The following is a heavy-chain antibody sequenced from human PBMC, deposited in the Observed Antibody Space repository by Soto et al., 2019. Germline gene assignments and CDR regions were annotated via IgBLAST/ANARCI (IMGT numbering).Heavy chain of an antibody. CDR1: GFISRSYW. D-gene: IGHD2-2*01. Sequence: GSLILSCAASGFISRSYWMHWVRQVPGKGLVWVSRINGDGRSTSYADSVKGRFTISRDNAKNTLYLQMNSLRADDTAVYYCARAQYLADDAFDIWGQGAMVTVSS. V-gene: IGHV3-74*01. CDR3: ARAQYLADDAFDI. CDR2: INGDGRST. J-gene: IGHJ3*02.